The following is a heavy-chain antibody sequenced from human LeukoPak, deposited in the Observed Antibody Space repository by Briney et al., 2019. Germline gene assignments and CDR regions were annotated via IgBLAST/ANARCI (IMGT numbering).Heavy chain of an antibody. CDR2: INSDGSRT. J-gene: IGHJ3*02. CDR3: ARPETQYSSGLDGFDI. V-gene: IGHV3-74*01. D-gene: IGHD6-19*01. CDR1: GFTFSTYW. Sequence: PGGSLILSCAASGFTFSTYWMHWVRQAPGKGLVWVSRINSDGSRTTYADSVKGRFTISRDNAKNTLYLQMNSLRTEDTAVYYCARPETQYSSGLDGFDIWGQGTMVTVSS.